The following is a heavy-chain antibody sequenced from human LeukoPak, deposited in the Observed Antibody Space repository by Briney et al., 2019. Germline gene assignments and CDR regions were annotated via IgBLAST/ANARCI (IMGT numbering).Heavy chain of an antibody. Sequence: PSETLSLTCTVSGGSFSSGSYYWSWIRQPPGKGLEWIGYIYYSGSTNYNPSLKSRVTISVDTSKNQFSLKLSSVTAADTAVYYCASGYSSSWLLDYWGQGTLVTVSS. CDR2: IYYSGST. CDR1: GGSFSSGSYY. V-gene: IGHV4-61*01. D-gene: IGHD6-13*01. J-gene: IGHJ4*02. CDR3: ASGYSSSWLLDY.